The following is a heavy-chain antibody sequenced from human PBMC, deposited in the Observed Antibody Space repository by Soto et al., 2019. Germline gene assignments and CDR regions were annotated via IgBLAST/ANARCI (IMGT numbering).Heavy chain of an antibody. V-gene: IGHV4-59*08. CDR2: IYYSGST. J-gene: IGHJ4*02. CDR1: GDSMTGRY. D-gene: IGHD3-22*01. CDR3: ARGGGNYYESSGPQITFEY. Sequence: PSETLSLTCTVSGDSMTGRYWSWIRQPPGKGLEWIGYIYYSGSTKYNPSLKCRVTISVDTSKNQFSLKLSSVTAADTAVYYCARGGGNYYESSGPQITFEYWGQGTPVT.